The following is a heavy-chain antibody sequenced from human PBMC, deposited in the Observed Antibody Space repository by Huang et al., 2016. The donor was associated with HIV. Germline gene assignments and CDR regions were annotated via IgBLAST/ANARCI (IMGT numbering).Heavy chain of an antibody. Sequence: EVQLVQSGAEVKKPGESLKISCKASGYKFNNHWIGWVRQMPGKGLDGMGIIHPDDSDTRYSPACKGQVTISADKSNSTAYIQWSSLKASDTAMYYCARHKGNYDRSGYPIDFWGQGTLVTVSS. CDR3: ARHKGNYDRSGYPIDF. J-gene: IGHJ4*02. CDR2: IHPDDSDT. D-gene: IGHD3-22*01. CDR1: GYKFNNHW. V-gene: IGHV5-51*01.